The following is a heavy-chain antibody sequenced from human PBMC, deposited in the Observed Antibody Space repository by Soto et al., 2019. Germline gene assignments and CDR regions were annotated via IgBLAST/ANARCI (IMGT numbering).Heavy chain of an antibody. CDR1: GGTFSSYA. D-gene: IGHD3-9*01. J-gene: IGHJ4*02. CDR3: AKDRQPDGIWTFDF. Sequence: SVKVSCKASGGTFSSYAISWVRQAPGQGLEWMGGIIPIFGTANYAQKFQGRVTITADESTSTAYMELSSLRDEDTAVYYCAKDRQPDGIWTFDFWGQGTLVTVSS. V-gene: IGHV1-69*13. CDR2: IIPIFGTA.